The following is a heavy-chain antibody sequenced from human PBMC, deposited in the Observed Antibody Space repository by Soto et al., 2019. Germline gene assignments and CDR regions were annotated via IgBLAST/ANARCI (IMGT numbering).Heavy chain of an antibody. CDR3: ARAGAEEWLLHPLDY. CDR1: GGSISSYY. D-gene: IGHD5-12*01. J-gene: IGHJ4*02. V-gene: IGHV4-59*01. Sequence: PXGTLALTCTVSGGSISSYYWSWIRQPPGKGLEWIGYIYYSGSTNYNPSLKSRVTISVDTSKNQFSLKLSSVTAADTAVYYCARAGAEEWLLHPLDYWGQGTLVTVSS. CDR2: IYYSGST.